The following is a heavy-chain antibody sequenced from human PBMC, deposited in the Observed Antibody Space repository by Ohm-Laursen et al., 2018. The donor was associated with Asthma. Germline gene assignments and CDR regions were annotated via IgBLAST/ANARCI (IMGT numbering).Heavy chain of an antibody. CDR1: GGSISSGDYY. Sequence: TLSLTCTVSGGSISSGDYYWSWIRQPPGKGLEWIGYIYYSGSTYYNPSLKSRVTISVDTSKNQFSLKLSSVTAADTAVYYCAKSPTGDSYYFDYWGQGTLVTVSS. CDR2: IYYSGST. J-gene: IGHJ4*02. D-gene: IGHD7-27*01. V-gene: IGHV4-30-4*01. CDR3: AKSPTGDSYYFDY.